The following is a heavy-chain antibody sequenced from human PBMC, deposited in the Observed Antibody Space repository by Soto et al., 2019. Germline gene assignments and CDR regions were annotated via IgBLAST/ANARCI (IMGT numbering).Heavy chain of an antibody. CDR2: IYWDDDK. V-gene: IGHV2-5*02. D-gene: IGHD6-6*01. J-gene: IGHJ4*02. Sequence: QITLKESGPTLVKPTQTLTLTCTFSGFSLSTSGVGVGWIRQPPGKALEWLALIYWDDDKRYSPSLKSRLTXXXXXXXXXXXXXXXXXXXXXTATYYCAHSDLAEYSSSFFDYWGQGTLVTVSS. CDR1: GFSLSTSGVG. CDR3: AHSDLAEYSSSFFDY.